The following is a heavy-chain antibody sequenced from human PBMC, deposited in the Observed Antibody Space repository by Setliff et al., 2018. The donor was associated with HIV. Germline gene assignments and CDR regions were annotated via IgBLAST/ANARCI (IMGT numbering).Heavy chain of an antibody. CDR2: INHSGRT. J-gene: IGHJ6*03. D-gene: IGHD2-2*01. CDR1: SEPFSGYY. CDR3: ARVSTTYWYSIPRNYYHHMDV. Sequence: SETLSLTCAVYSEPFSGYYWSWVRQPPGKGLEWIGEINHSGRTNQSPSLGSRVTISVDTSKNQFSLKLRYVTAADTAVYYCARVSTTYWYSIPRNYYHHMDVWGKGTTVTVSS. V-gene: IGHV4-34*01.